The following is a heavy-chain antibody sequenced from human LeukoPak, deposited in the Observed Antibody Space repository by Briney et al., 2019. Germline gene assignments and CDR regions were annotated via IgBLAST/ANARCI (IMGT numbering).Heavy chain of an antibody. CDR1: GFTFSSHG. CDR3: ARARIAAAGRGGFDY. D-gene: IGHD6-13*01. CDR2: KSYDGRKQ. Sequence: GGSLRLSCTASGFTFSSHGMHWVRQAPGKGLEWVAVKSYDGRKQYYADSVKGRFTISRDNSKNTLYLQMNSLRAEDTAVYYCARARIAAAGRGGFDYWGQGTLVTVSS. V-gene: IGHV3-30*03. J-gene: IGHJ4*02.